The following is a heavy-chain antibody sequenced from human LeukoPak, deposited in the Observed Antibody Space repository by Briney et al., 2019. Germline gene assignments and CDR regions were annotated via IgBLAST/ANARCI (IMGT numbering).Heavy chain of an antibody. CDR1: GYTFTGYY. D-gene: IGHD5-12*01. CDR2: INPNSGGT. V-gene: IGHV1-2*02. Sequence: ASVKVSCKASGYTFTGYYMHWVRQAPGQGLEWMGWINPNSGGTTFAQKFQGRVTMTRDTSISTGYMELSRLRSDDTAVYYCARERGYSGYDFVIGYWGQGTLVTVSS. J-gene: IGHJ4*02. CDR3: ARERGYSGYDFVIGY.